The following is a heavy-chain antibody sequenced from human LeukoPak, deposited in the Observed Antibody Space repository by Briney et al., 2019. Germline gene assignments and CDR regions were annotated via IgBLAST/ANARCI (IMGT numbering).Heavy chain of an antibody. CDR1: GYPISSGYY. J-gene: IGHJ6*03. CDR3: ARIRSGGGVVIIRSNYYYMDV. V-gene: IGHV4-38-2*02. Sequence: PSETLSLTCTVSGYPISSGYYWGWIRQPPGKGLEWIGSIYHSGSTYYSPSLKSRVTISVDTSKNQFSLKLSSVTAADTAVYYCARIRSGGGVVIIRSNYYYMDVWGKGTTVTVSS. D-gene: IGHD3-3*01. CDR2: IYHSGST.